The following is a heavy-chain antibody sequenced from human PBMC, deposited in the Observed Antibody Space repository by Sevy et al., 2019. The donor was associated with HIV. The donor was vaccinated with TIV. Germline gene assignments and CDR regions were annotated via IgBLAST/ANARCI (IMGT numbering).Heavy chain of an antibody. D-gene: IGHD3-10*01. Sequence: GGSLRLSCAASGFTFSRYWMSWVRQAPGKGLEWVANIKQDGSEKYHVDSVKGRFTISRDNAKNSLFLQMNSLRAEDTAVYYCARDGVLLWLGPSDAFDIWGQGTMVTVSS. V-gene: IGHV3-7*01. CDR3: ARDGVLLWLGPSDAFDI. J-gene: IGHJ3*02. CDR2: IKQDGSEK. CDR1: GFTFSRYW.